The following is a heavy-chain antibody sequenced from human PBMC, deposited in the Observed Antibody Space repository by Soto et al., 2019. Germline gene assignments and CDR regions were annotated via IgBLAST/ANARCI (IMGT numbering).Heavy chain of an antibody. V-gene: IGHV3-15*01. D-gene: IGHD3-16*01. CDR3: TRVNLGKLDY. J-gene: IGHJ4*02. CDR1: GFTLSNAW. CDR2: IQSKSDGGAT. Sequence: EVQLVESGGGLVEPGGSLRLSCAASGFTLSNAWMSWVRQAPGKGLEWVGRIQSKSDGGATVYDAPVRGRFTITRDDSKNTLDLQMSSLKTEDTAMYYCTRVNLGKLDYWGQGTLATVSS.